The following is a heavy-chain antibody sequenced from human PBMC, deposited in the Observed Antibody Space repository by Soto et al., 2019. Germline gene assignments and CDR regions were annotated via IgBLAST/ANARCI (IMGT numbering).Heavy chain of an antibody. CDR3: AKNGQPPYYYYGLDV. CDR2: ISGYNGDT. Sequence: GHLVQSGAEVKKPGASVKVSCKASGYTFTRYGISWVRQAPGQGLEWMGWISGYNGDTNYAQNLQDRVTMTIDTSTNTAYMELRSLISDDTAVYYCAKNGQPPYYYYGLDVWGQGTTVTVSS. V-gene: IGHV1-18*01. D-gene: IGHD2-8*01. CDR1: GYTFTRYG. J-gene: IGHJ6*02.